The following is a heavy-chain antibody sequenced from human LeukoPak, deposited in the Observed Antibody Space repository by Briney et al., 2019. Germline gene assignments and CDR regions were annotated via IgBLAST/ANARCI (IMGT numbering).Heavy chain of an antibody. CDR3: AKGSGSGWYGWFAP. V-gene: IGHV3-23*01. CDR2: IDASGGST. J-gene: IGHJ5*02. CDR1: GFTVSSYA. D-gene: IGHD6-19*01. Sequence: PGGSLRLSCAASGFTVSSYAMTWVRQAPGKGLEWVSSIDASGGSTYYADSVKGRFTISRDNSKNTFYLQMNTLRADDTAVYYCAKGSGSGWYGWFAPWGQGTLVTVSS.